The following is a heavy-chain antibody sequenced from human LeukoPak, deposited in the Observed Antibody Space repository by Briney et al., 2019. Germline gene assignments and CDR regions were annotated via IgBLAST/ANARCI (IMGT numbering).Heavy chain of an antibody. D-gene: IGHD2-2*01. CDR3: ARSTASEGPTHNWFVP. CDR2: IYYSGTT. V-gene: IGHV4-39*01. J-gene: IGHJ5*02. CDR1: GGSTSSSYKY. Sequence: SETLSFTCTVSGGSTSSSYKYWGWVRQPPGRGLEWIGSIYYSGTTYYNPSLKSRVTISVDTSKNQFSLKLTSVTAADTAVYYCARSTASEGPTHNWFVPSGHRSQVTVSS.